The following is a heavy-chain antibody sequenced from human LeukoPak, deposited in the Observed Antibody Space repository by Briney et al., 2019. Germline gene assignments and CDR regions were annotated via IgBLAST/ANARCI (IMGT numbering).Heavy chain of an antibody. CDR1: GFTFSSYG. V-gene: IGHV3-30*02. Sequence: GGSWRLSCAAPGFTFSSYGMHWVRKAPGKGLGWVAFIRYDGSNKYYAESVKGRFTICRDNSENTLYLQMDSLIAEDTAVYFCATYGVGFLDYWGQGTLVTVSS. J-gene: IGHJ4*02. D-gene: IGHD4-17*01. CDR2: IRYDGSNK. CDR3: ATYGVGFLDY.